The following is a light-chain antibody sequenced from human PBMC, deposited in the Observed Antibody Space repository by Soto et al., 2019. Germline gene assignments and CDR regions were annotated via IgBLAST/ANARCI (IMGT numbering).Light chain of an antibody. CDR1: SSDVGSYNL. J-gene: IGLJ1*01. Sequence: SVLTQPASVSGSPGQSITISCTGTSSDVGSYNLASWYQQHPGKAPKLMIFEVSKRPSGVSNRFSGSKSDNTASLAISGLQAEDEADYYCCSHAGSTTYVFGTGTKVTVL. CDR2: EVS. CDR3: CSHAGSTTYV. V-gene: IGLV2-23*02.